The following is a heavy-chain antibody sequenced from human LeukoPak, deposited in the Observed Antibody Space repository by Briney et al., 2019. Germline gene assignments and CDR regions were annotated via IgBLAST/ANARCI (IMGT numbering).Heavy chain of an antibody. CDR1: GGSFSGYY. Sequence: SETLSLTCAVYGGSFSGYYWSWIRQPPGKGLEWIGEINHSGSTNYNPSLKSRATISVDTSKNQFSLKLSSVTAADTAVYYCARKIGRTRPTYNWFDPWGQGTLVTVSS. J-gene: IGHJ5*02. V-gene: IGHV4-34*01. CDR2: INHSGST. D-gene: IGHD2-2*01. CDR3: ARKIGRTRPTYNWFDP.